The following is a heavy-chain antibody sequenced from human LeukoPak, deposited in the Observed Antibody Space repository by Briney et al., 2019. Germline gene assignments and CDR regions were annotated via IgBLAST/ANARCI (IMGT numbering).Heavy chain of an antibody. CDR1: GFTFSSYS. J-gene: IGHJ4*02. V-gene: IGHV3-21*01. D-gene: IGHD3-22*01. CDR2: ISSSSSYI. Sequence: KPGGSLQLSCAASGFTFSSYSMNWVRQAPGKGLEWVSSISSSSSYIYYADSVKGRFTISRDNAKNSLYLQMNSLRAEDTAVYYCARDPAPYDSSGYNYWGQGTLVTVSS. CDR3: ARDPAPYDSSGYNY.